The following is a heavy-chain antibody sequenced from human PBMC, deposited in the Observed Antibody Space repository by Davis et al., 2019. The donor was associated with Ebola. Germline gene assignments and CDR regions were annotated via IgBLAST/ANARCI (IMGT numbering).Heavy chain of an antibody. CDR1: GFTFSSYA. D-gene: IGHD3-10*01. CDR3: ARQSMVQGVAYYFDY. J-gene: IGHJ4*02. Sequence: PGGSLRLSCAASGFTFSSYAMSWVRQAPGKGLEWVSAISGSGDSTYSADSVTGRFTISRDNSKNTRYLQMNSLRAEDTAVYYCARQSMVQGVAYYFDYWGQGTLVTVSS. V-gene: IGHV3-23*01. CDR2: ISGSGDST.